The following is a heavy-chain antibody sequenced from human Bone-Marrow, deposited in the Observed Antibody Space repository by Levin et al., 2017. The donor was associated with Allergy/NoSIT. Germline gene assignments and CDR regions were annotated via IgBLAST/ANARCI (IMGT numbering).Heavy chain of an antibody. Sequence: GESLKISCAASGFTFNLHGMHWVRQAPGKGLEWVATISYDGSNKFYADSVKGRFTISRDNSKNTIYLQMNALSIEDTAIYYCAKPFYSPGGDYDYFDSWGQGTLVTVTS. D-gene: IGHD3-16*01. CDR1: GFTFNLHG. V-gene: IGHV3-30*18. J-gene: IGHJ4*02. CDR3: AKPFYSPGGDYDYFDS. CDR2: ISYDGSNK.